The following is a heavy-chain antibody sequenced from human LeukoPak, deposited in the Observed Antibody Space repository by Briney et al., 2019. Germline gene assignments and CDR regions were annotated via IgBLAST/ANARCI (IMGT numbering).Heavy chain of an antibody. Sequence: SVKVSCKASGGTFSSYAISWVRQAPGQGLEWMGGIIPIFGTANYAQKFQGRVTITADESTSTAYMELSSLRSEDTAVYYCARVIRAGYDFWSGYTGLDNWFDPWGQGTLVTVSS. D-gene: IGHD3-3*01. CDR2: IIPIFGTA. V-gene: IGHV1-69*13. CDR3: ARVIRAGYDFWSGYTGLDNWFDP. CDR1: GGTFSSYA. J-gene: IGHJ5*02.